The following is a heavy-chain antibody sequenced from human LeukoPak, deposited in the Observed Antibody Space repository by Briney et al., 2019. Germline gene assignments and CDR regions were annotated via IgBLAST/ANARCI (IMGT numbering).Heavy chain of an antibody. CDR3: ARAAEIYSGWSDAFDI. CDR1: GYTFTGYY. J-gene: IGHJ3*02. D-gene: IGHD6-19*01. V-gene: IGHV1-2*02. CDR2: INPNSGGT. Sequence: GASVKVSCKASGYTFTGYYMHWVRQAPGQGLEWMGWINPNSGGTNYAQKFQGRVTMTRDTSISTAYMELSRLRSDDTAVYYCARAAEIYSGWSDAFDIWGQGTMVTVSS.